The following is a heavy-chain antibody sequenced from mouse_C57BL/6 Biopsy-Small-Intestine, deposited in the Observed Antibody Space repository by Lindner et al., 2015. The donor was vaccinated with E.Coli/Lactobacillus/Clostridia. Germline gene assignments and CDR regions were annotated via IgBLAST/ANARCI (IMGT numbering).Heavy chain of an antibody. J-gene: IGHJ3*01. CDR3: ARGEYSRGWFDS. CDR2: INPYNGDI. D-gene: IGHD2-5*01. Sequence: VKPGASVKISCKASGFSFTDYFMNWVKLSHGKSLEWIGRINPYNGDIVYNQKFEDKATLTVDKSSNTAHMELLSLTSEDFAVYFCARGEYSRGWFDSWGHGTLVTVSA. V-gene: IGHV1-37*01. CDR1: GFSFTDYF.